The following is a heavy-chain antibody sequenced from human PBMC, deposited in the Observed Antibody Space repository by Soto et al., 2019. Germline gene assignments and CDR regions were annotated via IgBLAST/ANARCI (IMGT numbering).Heavy chain of an antibody. J-gene: IGHJ4*02. CDR1: GFTFSSYA. V-gene: IGHV3-30-3*01. CDR2: ISYDGSNK. D-gene: IGHD6-6*01. CDR3: ARDKWVGQLLYYFDY. Sequence: QVQLVESGGGVVQPGRSLRLSCAASGFTFSSYAMHWVRQAPGKGLEWVAVISYDGSNKYYADSVKGRFTISRHNFKNTLYLQMNSLRAEDTAVYYCARDKWVGQLLYYFDYWGQGTLVTVSS.